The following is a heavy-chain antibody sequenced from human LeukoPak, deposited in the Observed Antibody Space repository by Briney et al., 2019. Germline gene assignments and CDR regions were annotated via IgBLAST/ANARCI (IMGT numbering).Heavy chain of an antibody. CDR2: INYSWST. CDR3: ARAEDIYRRLDL. D-gene: IGHD3-9*01. Sequence: SETLSLTCTVSGGSISSGSYYWGWIRRPPGKGLEWIGSINYSWSTYYNPSLKSRVTISVDTPKNQFSLKLSSVTAADTAVYYCARAEDIYRRLDLWGQGTMVTVSS. J-gene: IGHJ3*01. V-gene: IGHV4-39*01. CDR1: GGSISSGSYY.